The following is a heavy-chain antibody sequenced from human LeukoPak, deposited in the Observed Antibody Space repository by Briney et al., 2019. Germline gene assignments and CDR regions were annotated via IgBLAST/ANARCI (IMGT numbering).Heavy chain of an antibody. CDR2: VSSSGTYT. CDR1: GFTFYTYS. CDR3: ARGRAIDI. V-gene: IGHV3-21*06. J-gene: IGHJ3*02. Sequence: GGSLRLSCAASGFTFYTYSMNWVRQAPGKGLEWVSSVSSSGTYTYYADSVKGRFTISRDNAKNSVFLQMDSLRVEDTAIYYCARGRAIDIWGRGTMVTVSS.